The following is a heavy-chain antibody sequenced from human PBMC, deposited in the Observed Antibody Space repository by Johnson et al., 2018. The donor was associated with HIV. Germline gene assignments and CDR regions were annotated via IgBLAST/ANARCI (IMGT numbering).Heavy chain of an antibody. CDR2: IGTAGDT. D-gene: IGHD2-2*01. CDR3: AKADTMAGDAFDI. CDR1: GFTFSSYD. Sequence: VQLVESGGGLVNPGGSLRLSCAASGFTFSSYDMHWVRQATGKGLEWVSAIGTAGDTYYPGSVKGRFTISRDNSKNTLYLQMNSLRVDDTAMYYCAKADTMAGDAFDIWGQGTMVTVSS. J-gene: IGHJ3*02. V-gene: IGHV3-13*01.